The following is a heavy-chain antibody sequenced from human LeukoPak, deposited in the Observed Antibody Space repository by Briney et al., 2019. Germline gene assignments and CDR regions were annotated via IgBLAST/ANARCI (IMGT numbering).Heavy chain of an antibody. CDR1: GFTFNSYA. CDR3: VKDPYGGSDFDY. CDR2: IRSNGVST. J-gene: IGHJ4*02. V-gene: IGHV3-64D*09. Sequence: RGSLRLSCSASGFTFNSYAMHWVRQAPGKGLEYVSAIRSNGVSTYYADSVKGRFTTSRDNSKNTLYLQMNNLRAEDTAVYYCVKDPYGGSDFDYWGQGTLVTVSS. D-gene: IGHD4-23*01.